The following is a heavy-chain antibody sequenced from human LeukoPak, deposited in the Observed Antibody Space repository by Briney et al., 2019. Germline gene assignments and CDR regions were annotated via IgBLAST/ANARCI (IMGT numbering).Heavy chain of an antibody. J-gene: IGHJ4*02. Sequence: PSETLSLTCTVSGGSISSGGYYWSWIRQHPGKGLEWIGYIYYSGSTYYNPSLKSRVTISVDTSKNQFSLKLSSVTAADTAVYYCARAGGFFSPFGYWGQGTLVTVSS. D-gene: IGHD3-3*01. CDR3: ARAGGFFSPFGY. CDR2: IYYSGST. V-gene: IGHV4-31*03. CDR1: GGSISSGGYY.